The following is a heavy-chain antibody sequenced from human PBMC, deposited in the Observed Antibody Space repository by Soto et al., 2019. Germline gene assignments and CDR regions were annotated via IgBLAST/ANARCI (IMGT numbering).Heavy chain of an antibody. CDR2: ISAYNGNT. V-gene: IGHV1-18*01. CDR1: GYTFTSYG. Sequence: QVQLVQSGAEVKKPGASVKVSCKASGYTFTSYGISWVRQAPGQGLEWMGWISAYNGNTNYAQKVQGRVTMTKDKSTSTAYMELRSLKSDDTAVYYCARDILTGPLAYYYYGMDVWGQGTTVTVSS. CDR3: ARDILTGPLAYYYYGMDV. D-gene: IGHD3-9*01. J-gene: IGHJ6*02.